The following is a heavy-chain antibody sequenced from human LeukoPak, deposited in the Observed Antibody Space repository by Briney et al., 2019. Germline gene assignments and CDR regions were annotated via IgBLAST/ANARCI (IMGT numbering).Heavy chain of an antibody. Sequence: GGSLRLXCAASGFTFSSYGMHWGRQAPGKGLEWVAVIWYDGSNKYYADSVKGRFTISRDNSKNTLYLQMNSLRAEDTAVYYCAKERIQLWPRVYWGQGTLVPVSS. CDR2: IWYDGSNK. CDR3: AKERIQLWPRVY. V-gene: IGHV3-33*06. J-gene: IGHJ4*02. D-gene: IGHD5-18*01. CDR1: GFTFSSYG.